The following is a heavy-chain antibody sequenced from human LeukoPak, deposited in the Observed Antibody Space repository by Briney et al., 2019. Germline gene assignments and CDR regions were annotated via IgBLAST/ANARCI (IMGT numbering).Heavy chain of an antibody. J-gene: IGHJ4*02. CDR1: GFTFSSYS. V-gene: IGHV3-48*04. Sequence: GGSLRLSCAASGFTFSSYSMNWVRQAPGKGLEWVSYISSSSSTIYYADSVKGRFTISRDNAKNSLYLQMNSLRAEDTAVYYCARDFLGYYYDSSGSFDYWGQGTLVTVSS. CDR3: ARDFLGYYYDSSGSFDY. D-gene: IGHD3-22*01. CDR2: ISSSSSTI.